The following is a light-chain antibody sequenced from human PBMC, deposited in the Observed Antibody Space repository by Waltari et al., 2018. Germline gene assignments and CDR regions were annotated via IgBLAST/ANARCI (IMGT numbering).Light chain of an antibody. CDR1: QGVRSD. J-gene: IGKJ2*01. Sequence: AIQMTQSPSSLSASIGDTVTITCRASQGVRSDLAWYQQKPGEAPNLLIYAASSVPSGVPSRFRGSGSGTDFTLTISSLQPEDSATYYCLQDFDNPYTFAQGTKLEIK. V-gene: IGKV1-6*02. CDR3: LQDFDNPYT. CDR2: AAS.